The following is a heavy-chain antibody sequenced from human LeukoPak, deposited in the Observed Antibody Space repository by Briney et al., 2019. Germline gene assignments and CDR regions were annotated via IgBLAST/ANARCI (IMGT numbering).Heavy chain of an antibody. CDR3: ARGEYYYDGGY. Sequence: GGSLRLSCAVSGFTFSSYWMSWVRQAPGKGLEWVANIKQDGSEKYLVDSVKGRFTISRDNAKNSLYLQMESLRAEDTAVYYCARGEYYYDGGYWGQGALVTVSS. V-gene: IGHV3-7*04. CDR2: IKQDGSEK. CDR1: GFTFSSYW. J-gene: IGHJ4*02. D-gene: IGHD3-22*01.